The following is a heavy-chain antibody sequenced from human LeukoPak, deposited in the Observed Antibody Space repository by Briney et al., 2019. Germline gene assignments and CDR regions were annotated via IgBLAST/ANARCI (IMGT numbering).Heavy chain of an antibody. V-gene: IGHV6-1*01. D-gene: IGHD6-6*01. CDR3: AVEQLDGPMFSHYYYYYYMDV. CDR1: GDSVSSNSAA. Sequence: SQTLSLTCAISGDSVSSNSAAWNWIRQSPSRGLEWLGRTYYRSKWYNDYAVSVKSRITINPDTSKNQFSLQLNSVTPEDTAVYYCAVEQLDGPMFSHYYYYYYMDVWGKGTTVTVSS. CDR2: TYYRSKWYN. J-gene: IGHJ6*03.